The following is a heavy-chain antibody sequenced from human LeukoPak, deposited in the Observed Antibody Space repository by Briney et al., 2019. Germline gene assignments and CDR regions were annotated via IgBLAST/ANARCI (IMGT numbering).Heavy chain of an antibody. CDR3: ARGGYSYGYFVSTFDY. CDR1: GGTFSSYA. D-gene: IGHD5-18*01. CDR2: IIPIFGTA. J-gene: IGHJ4*02. V-gene: IGHV1-69*13. Sequence: SVKVSCKASGGTFSSYAISWVRQAPGQGLEWMGGIIPIFGTANYAQKFQGRVTITADESTSTAYMELSSLRSEDTAVYYCARGGYSYGYFVSTFDYWGQGTLVTVSS.